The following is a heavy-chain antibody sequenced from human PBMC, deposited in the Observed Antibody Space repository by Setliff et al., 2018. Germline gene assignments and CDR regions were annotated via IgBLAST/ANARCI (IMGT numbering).Heavy chain of an antibody. J-gene: IGHJ4*02. CDR2: INPNSGGT. Sequence: GPSVKVSCKASGYTFTGYYMHWVRQAPGQGLERMGWINPNSGGTNYAQQFQGWVTMTRDTSISTAYMELSSLRSEDTAVYYCARVQQLETFDYWGQGTLVTVSS. CDR3: ARVQQLETFDY. CDR1: GYTFTGYY. D-gene: IGHD6-13*01. V-gene: IGHV1-2*04.